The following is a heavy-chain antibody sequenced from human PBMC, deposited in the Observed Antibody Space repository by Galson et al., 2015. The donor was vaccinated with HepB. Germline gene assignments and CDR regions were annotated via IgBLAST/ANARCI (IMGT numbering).Heavy chain of an antibody. D-gene: IGHD1-7*01. CDR3: TTGKIVNWNLFDY. J-gene: IGHJ4*02. Sequence: SLRLSCAASAFTFSNVWLTWVRQAPGEGLEWVGRIKSKTDGGTTDYAAPVKGRFTISRDDSKNMLYLQMDSLKTEDTAVYYCTTGKIVNWNLFDYWGQGTQVTVSS. V-gene: IGHV3-15*01. CDR2: IKSKTDGGTT. CDR1: AFTFSNVW.